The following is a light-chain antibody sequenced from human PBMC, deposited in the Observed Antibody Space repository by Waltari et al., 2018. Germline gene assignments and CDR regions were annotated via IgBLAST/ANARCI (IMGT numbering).Light chain of an antibody. V-gene: IGKV1-39*01. Sequence: DIQMTQSPSSLSASVGDSVTITCRASQSISTYLNRYQHKKGKAPKLLIYAASTLQSGVPSRFGGSGSETDFTLTINGLQPEDFATYYCQETFSSFPAFGQGTKLAIK. CDR3: QETFSSFPA. CDR2: AAS. CDR1: QSISTY. J-gene: IGKJ2*01.